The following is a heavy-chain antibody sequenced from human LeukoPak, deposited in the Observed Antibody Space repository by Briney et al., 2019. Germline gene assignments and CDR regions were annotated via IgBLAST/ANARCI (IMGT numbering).Heavy chain of an antibody. J-gene: IGHJ4*02. CDR1: GYIFSDYY. Sequence: ASVKVSCKASGYIFSDYYMHWVRQAPGQGLGWRGWINPKSGAADYAQQFRGRVTMTRDTSINTDYMEMKRVTSDDTAVYYCARGAEAETSPLDFWGQGTLVIVS. V-gene: IGHV1-2*02. D-gene: IGHD6-13*01. CDR2: INPKSGAA. CDR3: ARGAEAETSPLDF.